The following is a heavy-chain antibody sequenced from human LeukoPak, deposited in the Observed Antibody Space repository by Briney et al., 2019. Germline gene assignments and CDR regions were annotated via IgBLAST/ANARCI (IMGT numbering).Heavy chain of an antibody. CDR1: GGSISSSSYY. V-gene: IGHV4-39*01. CDR2: IYYSGST. J-gene: IGHJ4*02. D-gene: IGHD3-22*01. CDR3: PRHSRHMIVVVTYFDY. Sequence: PSETLSLTCTVSGGSISSSSYYWGWIRQPPGKGLEWIGSIYYSGSTYYNPSLKSRVTISVDTSRNQFSLRLSSMTAADTAVYHCPRHSRHMIVVVTYFDYWGQGTLVTVSS.